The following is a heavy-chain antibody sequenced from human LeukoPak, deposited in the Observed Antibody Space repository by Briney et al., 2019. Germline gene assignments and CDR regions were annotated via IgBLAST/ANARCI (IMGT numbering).Heavy chain of an antibody. Sequence: ASVKVSCKASGYTFTSYYMHCVRQAPGQGLEWMGIINPSGGSTSYAQKFQGRVTMTRDTSTSTVYMELSSLRSEDTAVYYCARDSTMTDGMDVSGKGTTVTVSS. D-gene: IGHD2-2*01. J-gene: IGHJ6*04. CDR1: GYTFTSYY. CDR2: INPSGGST. V-gene: IGHV1-46*01. CDR3: ARDSTMTDGMDV.